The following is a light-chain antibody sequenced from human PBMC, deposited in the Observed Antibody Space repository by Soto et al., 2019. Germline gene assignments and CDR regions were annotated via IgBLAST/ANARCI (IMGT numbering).Light chain of an antibody. CDR2: DVS. Sequence: QSVLTQPASVSGSPGQSITISCTGTSCDVGAYNYVSWYQQYPAKAPKLMIYDVSYRPPGVSNRFSSSKSGNTAFLTIFGLQAEDEADYYCGSYTSSSSRNVILGGGTKLTVL. J-gene: IGLJ2*01. CDR3: GSYTSSSSRNVI. CDR1: SCDVGAYNY. V-gene: IGLV2-14*01.